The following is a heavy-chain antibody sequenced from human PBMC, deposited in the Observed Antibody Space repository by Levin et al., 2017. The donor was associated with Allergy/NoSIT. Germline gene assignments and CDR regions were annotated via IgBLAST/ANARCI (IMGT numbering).Heavy chain of an antibody. Sequence: GESLKISCKASGYTFTGYYMHWVRQAPGQGLEWMGWINPKSGGTNYAQKFQGRVTMTRDTSISTAYMELSRLSSDDTAVEYFARESVEEWELLELGYAMDVWGQGTTVTVSS. J-gene: IGHJ6*02. CDR2: INPKSGGT. V-gene: IGHV1-2*02. D-gene: IGHD1-26*01. CDR1: GYTFTGYY. CDR3: ARESVEEWELLELGYAMDV.